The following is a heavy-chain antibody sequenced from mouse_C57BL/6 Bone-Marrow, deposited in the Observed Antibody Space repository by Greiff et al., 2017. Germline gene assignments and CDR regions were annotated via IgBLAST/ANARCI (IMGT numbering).Heavy chain of an antibody. Sequence: QVQLQQPGAELVKPGASVKLSCKASGYTFTNYWMQWVKQRPGQGLEWIGEIDPSDSYTNYNQKFKGKATLTVDTSSSTAYMQLSSLTSEDSAVYYCARKEENYGSSFDYWGQGTTLTVSS. J-gene: IGHJ2*01. V-gene: IGHV1-50*01. CDR3: ARKEENYGSSFDY. CDR1: GYTFTNYW. CDR2: IDPSDSYT. D-gene: IGHD1-1*01.